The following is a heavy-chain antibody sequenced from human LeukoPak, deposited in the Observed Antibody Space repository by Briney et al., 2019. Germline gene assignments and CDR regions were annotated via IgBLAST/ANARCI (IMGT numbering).Heavy chain of an antibody. J-gene: IGHJ4*02. Sequence: GRSLRLSCAASGFTFSSYGMHWVRQAPGKGLEWVAVIWYDGSNKYYADSVKGRFTISRDNSKNTLYLQMNSLRAEDTAVYYCARGLTYDRSGNLFDYWGQGTLVTVSS. V-gene: IGHV3-33*01. CDR2: IWYDGSNK. CDR1: GFTFSSYG. CDR3: ARGLTYDRSGNLFDY. D-gene: IGHD3-22*01.